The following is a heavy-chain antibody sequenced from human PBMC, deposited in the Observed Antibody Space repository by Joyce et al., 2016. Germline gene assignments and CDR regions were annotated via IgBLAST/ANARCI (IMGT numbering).Heavy chain of an antibody. CDR1: GGTFDNYA. CDR3: ARGGGIVAGRFYYYMDV. Sequence: QVQLVQSGAEVKKPGSSVTVSCKAPGGTFDNYAISWVRQAPGQGLEWMGGIIPIYGIKNYAQRFQGRVAMIADKSTRTVYMELSSLRSEDTAIYYCARGGGIVAGRFYYYMDVWGKGTTVTV. CDR2: IIPIYGIK. V-gene: IGHV1-69*17. D-gene: IGHD2-21*01. J-gene: IGHJ6*03.